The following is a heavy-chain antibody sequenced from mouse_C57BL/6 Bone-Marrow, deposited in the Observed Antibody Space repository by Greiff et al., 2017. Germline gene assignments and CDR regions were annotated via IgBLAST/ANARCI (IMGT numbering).Heavy chain of an antibody. CDR1: GFNIKDDY. CDR3: TTSPDGYYVLFAY. D-gene: IGHD2-3*01. J-gene: IGHJ3*01. V-gene: IGHV14-4*01. Sequence: VQLKESGAELVRPGASVKLSCTASGFNIKDDYMHWVKQRPEQGLEWIGWIDPENGDTEYASKFQGKAPITADTSSNTAYLQLRSLTSEDTAVYYCTTSPDGYYVLFAYWGQGTLVTVSA. CDR2: IDPENGDT.